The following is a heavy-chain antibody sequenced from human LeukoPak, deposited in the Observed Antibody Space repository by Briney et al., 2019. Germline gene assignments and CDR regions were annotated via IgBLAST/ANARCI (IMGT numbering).Heavy chain of an antibody. J-gene: IGHJ3*02. D-gene: IGHD1-26*01. CDR2: IDWDDDK. CDR3: ARIPTGATGDAFDI. V-gene: IGHV2-70*11. CDR1: GFTLSTSGMC. Sequence: SGPTLVNPTQTLTLTCTFSGFTLSTSGMCVSWIRQPPGKALEWLARIDWDDDKYYSTSLKTRLTISKDTSKNQVVLTMTNMDPVDTATYYCARIPTGATGDAFDIWGQGTMVTVSS.